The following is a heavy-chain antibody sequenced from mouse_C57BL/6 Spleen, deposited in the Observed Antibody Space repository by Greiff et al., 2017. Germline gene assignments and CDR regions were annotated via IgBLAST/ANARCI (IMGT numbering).Heavy chain of an antibody. J-gene: IGHJ2*01. V-gene: IGHV1-64*01. CDR3: ARGGDYDYDGGFDY. CDR2: IHPNSGST. D-gene: IGHD2-4*01. Sequence: VQLQQPGAELVKPGASVKLSCKASGYTFTSYWMHWVKQRPGQGLEWIGMIHPNSGSTNYNEKFKSKATLTVDKSSSTAYMQLSSLTSEDSAVYYCARGGDYDYDGGFDYWGQGTTLTVSS. CDR1: GYTFTSYW.